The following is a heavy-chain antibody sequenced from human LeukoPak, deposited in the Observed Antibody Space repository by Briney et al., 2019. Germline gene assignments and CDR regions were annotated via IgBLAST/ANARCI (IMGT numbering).Heavy chain of an antibody. Sequence: PSETLSLTCTVSGGSIGSYYWSWIRQPAGKGLEWIGRIYTSGSTNYNPSLKSRVTMSVDTSKNQFSLKLSSVTAADTAVYYCARYYDYVWGSYRYDAFDIWGQGTMVTVSS. D-gene: IGHD3-16*02. CDR1: GGSIGSYY. CDR3: ARYYDYVWGSYRYDAFDI. J-gene: IGHJ3*02. CDR2: IYTSGST. V-gene: IGHV4-4*07.